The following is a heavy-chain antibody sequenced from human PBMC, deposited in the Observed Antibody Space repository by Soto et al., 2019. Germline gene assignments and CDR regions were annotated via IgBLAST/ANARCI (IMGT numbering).Heavy chain of an antibody. D-gene: IGHD5-18*01. V-gene: IGHV5-51*01. CDR3: ARTSYGHYYYYGMDV. J-gene: IGHJ6*02. CDR2: IYPGDSDT. CDR1: GYSFTNYW. Sequence: GGSLKISCKGSGYSFTNYWIGWVRQMPGKSLEWMGIIYPGDSDTRYSPSFQGQVTISADKSISTAYLQWSSLKASDTAMYYCARTSYGHYYYYGMDVWGQGTTVTVSS.